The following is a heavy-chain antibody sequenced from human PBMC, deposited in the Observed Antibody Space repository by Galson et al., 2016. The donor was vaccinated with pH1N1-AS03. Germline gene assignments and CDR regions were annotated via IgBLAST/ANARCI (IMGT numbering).Heavy chain of an antibody. J-gene: IGHJ4*02. Sequence: SVKVSCKASGYTFSDYYVHWVRQAPGQELEWMGWINPSSGGTKYAQKFQGRVTMTRDTSISTAFMELSRFTSDDTAVYFCARGGGSSLDYWGQGTLVPVSS. D-gene: IGHD1-26*01. CDR1: GYTFSDYY. CDR3: ARGGGSSLDY. CDR2: INPSSGGT. V-gene: IGHV1-2*02.